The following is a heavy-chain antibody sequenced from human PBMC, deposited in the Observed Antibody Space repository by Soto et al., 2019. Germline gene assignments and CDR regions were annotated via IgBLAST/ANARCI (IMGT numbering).Heavy chain of an antibody. J-gene: IGHJ4*02. CDR2: FSAGGGT. D-gene: IGHD4-17*01. Sequence: EVQLLESGGTLVQPGGSLRLSCVASGFSFSNYALSWVRQATGKGLEWVSTFSAGGGTSYADSVKGRFTIARDSSQNTVHLQISNLRPEDTAVYYGAKESMTEHYGDTLFDYWGQGTRGTVAS. V-gene: IGHV3-23*01. CDR1: GFSFSNYA. CDR3: AKESMTEHYGDTLFDY.